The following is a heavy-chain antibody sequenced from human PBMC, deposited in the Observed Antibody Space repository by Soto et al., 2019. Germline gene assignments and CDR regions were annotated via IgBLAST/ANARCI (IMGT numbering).Heavy chain of an antibody. Sequence: QVQLQESGPGLVKPSGTLSLICTVTSGSISSNNWWSWVRQSPGKGLEWIGEIYHGGSTNFNPSLMHRVSISIDTSRNQFALRLRSVTAADTAVYYCAGESGSINVRGPFGFWGPGTLVTVAS. V-gene: IGHV4-4*02. CDR1: SGSISSNNW. CDR2: IYHGGST. D-gene: IGHD3-10*01. CDR3: AGESGSINVRGPFGF. J-gene: IGHJ3*01.